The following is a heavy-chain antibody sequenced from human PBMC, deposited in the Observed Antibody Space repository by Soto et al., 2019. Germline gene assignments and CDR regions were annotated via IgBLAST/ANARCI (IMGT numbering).Heavy chain of an antibody. D-gene: IGHD2-21*02. J-gene: IGHJ3*02. CDR1: GFTFSSYA. Sequence: GGSLRLSCAASGFTFSSYAMHWVRQAPGKGLEWVAVISYDGSNKYYADSVKGRFTISRDNSKNTLYLQMNSLRAEDTAVYYCASGGVTLYDAFDIWGQGTMVTVSS. V-gene: IGHV3-30-3*01. CDR2: ISYDGSNK. CDR3: ASGGVTLYDAFDI.